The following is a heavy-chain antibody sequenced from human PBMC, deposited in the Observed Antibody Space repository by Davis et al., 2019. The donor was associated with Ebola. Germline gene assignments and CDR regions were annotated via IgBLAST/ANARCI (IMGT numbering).Heavy chain of an antibody. CDR2: IKSETDGGTT. Sequence: GESLKIPCTASGFPFNHAWMSWVRQAPGKELEWVGRIKSETDGGTTDYAAPVKGRFTISRDFSTNTLNLQMNSLKIEDTGIYYCAIGDSGSRLEYWGQGALVTVSS. D-gene: IGHD1-26*01. CDR1: GFPFNHAW. CDR3: AIGDSGSRLEY. V-gene: IGHV3-15*01. J-gene: IGHJ4*02.